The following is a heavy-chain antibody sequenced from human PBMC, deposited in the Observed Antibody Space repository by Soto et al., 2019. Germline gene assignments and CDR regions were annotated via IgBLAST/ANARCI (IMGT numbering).Heavy chain of an antibody. V-gene: IGHV4-4*02. CDR2: IYHSGST. CDR3: AGGHCSGGSCYPEDYYGMDV. Sequence: SETLSLTCAVSGGSISSSNWWSWVRQPPGKGLEWIGEIYHSGSTNYNPSLKSRVTISVDKSKNQFSLKLSSVTAADTAVYYCAGGHCSGGSCYPEDYYGMDVWGQGTTVTVSS. D-gene: IGHD2-15*01. J-gene: IGHJ6*02. CDR1: GGSISSSNW.